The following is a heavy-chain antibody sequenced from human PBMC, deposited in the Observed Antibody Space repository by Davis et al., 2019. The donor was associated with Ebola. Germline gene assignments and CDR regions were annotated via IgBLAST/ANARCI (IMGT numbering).Heavy chain of an antibody. D-gene: IGHD3-10*01. V-gene: IGHV3-30*18. Sequence: PGGSLRLSCAASGFTFSSYGMHWVRQAPGKGLEWAAVISYDGSNKYYADSVKGRFTISRDNSKNTLYLQMNSLRAEDTAVYYCAKESYYYGSGSYWGYYYYGMDVWGQGTTVTVSS. CDR2: ISYDGSNK. CDR1: GFTFSSYG. J-gene: IGHJ6*02. CDR3: AKESYYYGSGSYWGYYYYGMDV.